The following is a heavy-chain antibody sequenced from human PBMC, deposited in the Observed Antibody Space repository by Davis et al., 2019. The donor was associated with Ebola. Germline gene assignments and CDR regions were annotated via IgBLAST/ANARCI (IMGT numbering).Heavy chain of an antibody. CDR2: INTGNGNT. J-gene: IGHJ4*02. Sequence: ASVKVSCKASGYSFTNYAIHWARQAPGQRLEWMGWINTGNGNTEYSQKFQGRVTITRDTSASTAYMELSSLRSEDTAVYFCARDEFDYWGQGTLVTVSS. V-gene: IGHV1-3*04. CDR3: ARDEFDY. CDR1: GYSFTNYA.